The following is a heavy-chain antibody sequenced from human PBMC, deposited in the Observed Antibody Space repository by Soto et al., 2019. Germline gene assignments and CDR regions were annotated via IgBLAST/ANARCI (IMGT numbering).Heavy chain of an antibody. CDR3: ARHLGVQQWLPDR. Sequence: QVQLQESGPGLVKPSETLSLTCTVSGGSISGYYWSWIRQPPGKGLEWIGYIYYSGSTNYNPSLKSRVTISVDTSKNQFSLKLSSVTAADTAVYYCARHLGVQQWLPDRWGQGTLVTVSS. CDR2: IYYSGST. D-gene: IGHD6-19*01. CDR1: GGSISGYY. J-gene: IGHJ4*02. V-gene: IGHV4-59*08.